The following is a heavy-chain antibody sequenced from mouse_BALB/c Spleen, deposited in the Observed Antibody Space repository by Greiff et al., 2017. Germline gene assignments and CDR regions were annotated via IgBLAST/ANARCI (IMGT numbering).Heavy chain of an antibody. CDR2: INPGSGGT. Sequence: QVQLQQSGAELVRPGTSVKVSCKASGYAFTNYLIEWVKQRPGQGLEWIGVINPGSGGTNYNEKFKGKATLTADKSSSTAYMQLSSLTSDDSAVYFCARCPYYGSRDYWGQGTTLTVSS. D-gene: IGHD1-1*01. CDR1: GYAFTNYL. J-gene: IGHJ2*01. V-gene: IGHV1-54*01. CDR3: ARCPYYGSRDY.